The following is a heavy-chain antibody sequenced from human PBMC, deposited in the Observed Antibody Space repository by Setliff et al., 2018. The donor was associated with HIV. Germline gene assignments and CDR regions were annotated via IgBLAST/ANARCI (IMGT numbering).Heavy chain of an antibody. CDR1: GFEFQPYI. V-gene: IGHV3-30*03. Sequence: LRLSCVASGFEFQPYILHWVRQAPGKGLEWVAVISNDARQTYYAASVRGRFTISRDSTKNALYLKFYNPRPEDTAIYYCARARTVDFWSDSLAHWGQGTLVTVSS. CDR3: ARARTVDFWSDSLAH. D-gene: IGHD3-3*01. J-gene: IGHJ4*02. CDR2: ISNDARQT.